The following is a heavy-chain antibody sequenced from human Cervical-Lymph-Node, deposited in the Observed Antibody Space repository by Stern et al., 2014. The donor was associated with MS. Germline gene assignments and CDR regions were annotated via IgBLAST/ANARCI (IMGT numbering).Heavy chain of an antibody. V-gene: IGHV2-5*02. CDR3: AHSRVKYCRGGTCYSSLFDY. J-gene: IGHJ4*02. CDR2: IYWGDGK. Sequence: QITLKESGPTLVKPTQTVTLTCTLSGFSVATAGVGVGWIRQPPGKALEWLALIYWGDGKLYSPSLKNRLTIIKDTSKNQVVLTMTNVDPVDTATYYCAHSRVKYCRGGTCYSSLFDYWGQGTLVTVSS. D-gene: IGHD2-15*01. CDR1: GFSVATAGVG.